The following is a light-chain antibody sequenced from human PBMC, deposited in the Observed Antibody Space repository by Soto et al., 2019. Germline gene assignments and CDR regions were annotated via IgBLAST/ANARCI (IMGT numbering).Light chain of an antibody. CDR2: LEGSGSY. CDR3: ETWDSNTWV. V-gene: IGLV4-60*02. J-gene: IGLJ3*02. Sequence: QSVLTQSSSASASLRSSVKLTCTLSSGHSSYIIAWHQQQPGKAPRYLMKLEGSGSYNKGSGVPDRFSGSSSGADRYLTISHLQFEDEADYYCETWDSNTWVFGGGTKLTV. CDR1: SGHSSYI.